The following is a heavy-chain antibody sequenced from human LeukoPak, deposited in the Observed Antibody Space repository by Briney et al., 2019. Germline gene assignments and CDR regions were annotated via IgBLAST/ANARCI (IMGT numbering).Heavy chain of an antibody. CDR1: GGSISSYY. V-gene: IGHV4-59*05. CDR3: TRAPDSVGWFDP. Sequence: PSETLSLTCTVSGGSISSYYWSWIRQPPGKGLEWIGSIYYSGSTYYKSSLKSRVTISVDTSKNQFSLKLTSVTAADTAVYYCTRAPDSVGWFDPWGQGTPVTVPS. CDR2: IYYSGST. J-gene: IGHJ5*02. D-gene: IGHD5/OR15-5a*01.